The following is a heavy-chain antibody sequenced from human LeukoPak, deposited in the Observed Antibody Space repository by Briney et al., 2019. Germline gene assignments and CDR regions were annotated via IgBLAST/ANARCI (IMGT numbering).Heavy chain of an antibody. J-gene: IGHJ5*02. CDR1: GFTFSSYS. CDR2: ISSSSSYI. V-gene: IGHV3-21*01. D-gene: IGHD3-3*01. CDR3: ARSGDYTYYDFWSGPRGVDP. Sequence: GGSLRLSCAASGFTFSSYSMNWVRQAPGKGLEWVSSISSSSSYIYYADSVKGRFTISRYNAKTSLYLQMNSLRAEDTAVYYCARSGDYTYYDFWSGPRGVDPWGQGTLVTVSS.